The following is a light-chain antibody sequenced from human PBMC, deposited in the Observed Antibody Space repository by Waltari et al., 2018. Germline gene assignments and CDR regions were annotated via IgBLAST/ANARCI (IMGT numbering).Light chain of an antibody. Sequence: DIVMTQSPDSLAVSLGERATIKCKSSQSVLYSSNNKNYLAWYQQRPGPPPKLLIYWASTRDSGVPDRFSGSGSGTDFTLTISTLQAEDVAVYYCHQYYIRPGTFGRGTRVEIK. CDR1: QSVLYSSNNKNY. CDR3: HQYYIRPGT. V-gene: IGKV4-1*01. J-gene: IGKJ1*01. CDR2: WAS.